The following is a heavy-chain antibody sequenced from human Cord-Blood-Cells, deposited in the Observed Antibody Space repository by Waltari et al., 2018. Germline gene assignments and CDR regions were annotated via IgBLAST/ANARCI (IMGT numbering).Heavy chain of an antibody. D-gene: IGHD3-10*01. CDR2: ISSSSSYI. CDR1: GFTFTSYS. V-gene: IGHV3-21*01. Sequence: EVQLVESGGGLVKPGGSLRLSGPASGFTFTSYSMNGVRQAPGKGLEWVSSISSSSSYIYYADSVKGRFTISRDNAKNSLYLQMNSLRAEDTAVYYCARSGYFGDAFDIWGQGTMVTVSS. J-gene: IGHJ3*02. CDR3: ARSGYFGDAFDI.